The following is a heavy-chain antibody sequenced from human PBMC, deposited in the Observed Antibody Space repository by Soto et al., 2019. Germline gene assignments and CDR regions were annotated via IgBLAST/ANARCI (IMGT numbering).Heavy chain of an antibody. D-gene: IGHD6-6*01. CDR2: INPNSGGT. V-gene: IGHV1-2*04. CDR3: ARSLSAARPLDWFDP. CDR1: GYTFTGYY. Sequence: ASVKVSCKASGYTFTGYYMHWVRQAPGQGPEWMGWINPNSGGTNYAQKFQGWVTMTRDTSISTAYMELSRLRSDDTAVYYCARSLSAARPLDWFDPWGQGTLVTVSS. J-gene: IGHJ5*02.